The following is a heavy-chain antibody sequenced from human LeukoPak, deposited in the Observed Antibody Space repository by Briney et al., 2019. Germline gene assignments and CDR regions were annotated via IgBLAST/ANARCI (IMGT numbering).Heavy chain of an antibody. V-gene: IGHV1-24*01. CDR1: GYTLTELS. CDR2: FDPEDGET. Sequence: ASVKVSCKVSGYTLTELSMHWVRQAPGKGLEWMGGFDPEDGETIYAQKFQGRVTMTEDTSTDTAYMELSSLRSEDTAVYYCATASSGYYLFSYWGQGTLVTVSP. D-gene: IGHD3-22*01. CDR3: ATASSGYYLFSY. J-gene: IGHJ4*02.